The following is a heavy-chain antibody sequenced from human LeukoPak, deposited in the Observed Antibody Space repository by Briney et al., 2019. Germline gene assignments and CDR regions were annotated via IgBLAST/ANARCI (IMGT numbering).Heavy chain of an antibody. Sequence: GGSLRLSCAASGFTFSTYWMSWVRQAPGKGLEWVANIKQDGSEKYYVDSVKGRFTISRDNAKNSLYLQMNSLRAEDTAVYHCARLGYSSSWCNYYYYMDVWGKGTTVTVSS. CDR3: ARLGYSSSWCNYYYYMDV. D-gene: IGHD6-13*01. V-gene: IGHV3-7*01. CDR1: GFTFSTYW. CDR2: IKQDGSEK. J-gene: IGHJ6*03.